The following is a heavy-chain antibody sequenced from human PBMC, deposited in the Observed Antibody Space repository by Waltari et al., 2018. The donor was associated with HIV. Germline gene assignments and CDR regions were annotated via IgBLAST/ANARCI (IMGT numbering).Heavy chain of an antibody. CDR2: SAGLGSSP. V-gene: IGHV3-23*05. J-gene: IGHJ4*02. CDR1: GFSFSSSA. Sequence: EVQLLASGVGLVQPGGTLRLSCSASGFSFSSSAMPWVRQPPGKGLAWVACSAGLGSSPHYAEAVRGRFGVTRDNSRNTVFLQLTSLKVEDTAVYYCAKASSAFFLPFNYFDSWGQGAQVTVSS. D-gene: IGHD6-19*01. CDR3: AKASSAFFLPFNYFDS.